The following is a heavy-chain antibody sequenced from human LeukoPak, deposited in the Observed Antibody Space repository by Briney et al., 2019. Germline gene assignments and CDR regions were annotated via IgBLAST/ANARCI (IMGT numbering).Heavy chain of an antibody. J-gene: IGHJ4*02. V-gene: IGHV1-18*01. CDR2: ISDYNGNT. CDR1: GYTFTSYV. Sequence: ASVKVSCTASGYTFTSYVISWVRQAAGQGLEWMGWISDYNGNTNYTQKLQGRVTMTTDTSTSTAYMELRSLRSDDTAVYYCARDGGAGSSREPPFDYWGQGTLVTVSS. CDR3: ARDGGAGSSREPPFDY. D-gene: IGHD6-13*01.